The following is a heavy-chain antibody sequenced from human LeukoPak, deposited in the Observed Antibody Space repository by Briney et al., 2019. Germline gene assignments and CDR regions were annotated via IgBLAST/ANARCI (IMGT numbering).Heavy chain of an antibody. Sequence: GASVKVSCKASGYTFTSYGISWVRQAPGQGLEWMGWISAYNGNTNYAQKLQGRVTMTTDTSTTTAYMELRSLRSDDTAVYYCASLTVGDYGDYDDQPDPEDWYFDLWGRGTLVTVSS. CDR3: ASLTVGDYGDYDDQPDPEDWYFDL. CDR1: GYTFTSYG. D-gene: IGHD4-17*01. V-gene: IGHV1-18*01. J-gene: IGHJ2*01. CDR2: ISAYNGNT.